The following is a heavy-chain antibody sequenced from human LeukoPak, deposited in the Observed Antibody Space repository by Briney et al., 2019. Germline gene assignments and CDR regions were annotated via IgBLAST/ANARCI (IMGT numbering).Heavy chain of an antibody. D-gene: IGHD2-15*01. CDR2: INPNSGGT. Sequence: ASVKLSCKASGYTFTGYYMHWVRQAPGQGLEWMGCINPNSGGTNYAQKFQGRVTMTRDTSISTAYMELSRLRSDDTAVYYCARERTLTSCYDYWGQGTLVTVSS. CDR3: ARERTLTSCYDY. CDR1: GYTFTGYY. J-gene: IGHJ4*02. V-gene: IGHV1-2*02.